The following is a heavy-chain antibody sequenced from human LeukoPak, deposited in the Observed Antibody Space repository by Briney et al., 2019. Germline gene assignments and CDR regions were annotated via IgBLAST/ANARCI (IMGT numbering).Heavy chain of an antibody. V-gene: IGHV4-30-2*01. D-gene: IGHD1-7*01. J-gene: IGHJ4*02. CDR1: GGSISSGGFS. Sequence: SETLSLTCGVSGGSISSGGFSWSWIRQPPGKGLEWIGYIYHSGSTYYKPPLKSRVTISVDTSKNQFSLKLSSVTAADTAVYYCARALTGTTDYWGQGTLVTVSS. CDR2: IYHSGST. CDR3: ARALTGTTDY.